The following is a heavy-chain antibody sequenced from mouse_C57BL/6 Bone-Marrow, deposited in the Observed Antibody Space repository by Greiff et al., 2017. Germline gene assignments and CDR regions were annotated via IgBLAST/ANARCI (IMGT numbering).Heavy chain of an antibody. J-gene: IGHJ3*01. CDR2: IYPGSGST. Sequence: QVQLQQPGAELVKPGASVKMSCKASGYTFTSYWITWVKQRPGQGLEWIGDIYPGSGSTNYNEKFKSKATLTVGTSSSTAYMQLSSLTSEDSAVYYCARGGLAAYWGQGTLVTVSA. CDR1: GYTFTSYW. D-gene: IGHD2-4*01. CDR3: ARGGLAAY. V-gene: IGHV1-55*01.